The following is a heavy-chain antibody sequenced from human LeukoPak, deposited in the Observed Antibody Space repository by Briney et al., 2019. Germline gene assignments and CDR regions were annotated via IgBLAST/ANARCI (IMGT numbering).Heavy chain of an antibody. V-gene: IGHV4-39*01. D-gene: IGHD1-14*01. CDR2: LYNTETT. Sequence: PSETLSLTCSVSGGSISRSSYYWGWIRQPPGKGLECIGSLYNTETTYYNPSLQSRVTISVDTSKNQLSLKLSSVPAADTAVYYCARHPTLTSGGNFDYWGLGTLVTVSS. CDR3: ARHPTLTSGGNFDY. J-gene: IGHJ4*02. CDR1: GGSISRSSYY.